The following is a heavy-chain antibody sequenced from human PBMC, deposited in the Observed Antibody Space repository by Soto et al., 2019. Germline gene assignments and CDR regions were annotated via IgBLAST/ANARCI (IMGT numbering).Heavy chain of an antibody. Sequence: QVQLQESGPGLVKPSETLSLTCTVSGGSISSYYWSWIRQPPGKGLEWIGYIYYSGSTKYNPSLKSRVTISVDSSKNKFSLKLFSVTAAYTAVYYCARVYGGGFDDWGQGTLVTVSS. CDR1: GGSISSYY. D-gene: IGHD4-17*01. CDR3: ARVYGGGFDD. V-gene: IGHV4-59*01. J-gene: IGHJ4*02. CDR2: IYYSGST.